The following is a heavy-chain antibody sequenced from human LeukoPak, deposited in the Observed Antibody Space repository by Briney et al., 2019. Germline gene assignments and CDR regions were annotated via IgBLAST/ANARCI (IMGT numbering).Heavy chain of an antibody. D-gene: IGHD5-12*01. Sequence: SETLSLTCTVSGGSISSSSYYWGWIRQPPGKGLEWIGYIYYSGSTNYNPSLKSRVTISVDTSKNQFSLKLSSVTAADTAVYYCARGFSGYDFRLLYWGQGTLVTVSS. V-gene: IGHV4-61*05. CDR3: ARGFSGYDFRLLY. J-gene: IGHJ4*02. CDR2: IYYSGST. CDR1: GGSISSSSYY.